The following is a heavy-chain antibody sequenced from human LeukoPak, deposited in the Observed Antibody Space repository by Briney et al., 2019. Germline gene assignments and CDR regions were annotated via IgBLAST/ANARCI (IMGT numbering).Heavy chain of an antibody. D-gene: IGHD2-15*01. CDR3: ARYRIPNNWFDP. V-gene: IGHV1-69*13. J-gene: IGHJ5*02. CDR2: IIPIFGTA. Sequence: SVKVSCKASGYTFTSYGISWVRQAPGQGLEWMGGIIPIFGTANYAQKFQGRVTITADESTSTAYMELSSLRSEDTAVYYCARYRIPNNWFDPWGQGTLVTVSS. CDR1: GYTFTSYG.